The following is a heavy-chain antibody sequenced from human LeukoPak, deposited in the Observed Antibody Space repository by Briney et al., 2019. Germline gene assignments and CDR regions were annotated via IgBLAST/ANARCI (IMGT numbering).Heavy chain of an antibody. Sequence: SETLSLTCAVYGGSFSGYYWSWIRQPPGKGLEWIGEINHSGSTNYNPSLKSRVTISIDRSKNQFSLKLSSVTAADTAVYYCARGRFLEWLFYYFDYWGQGALVTVSS. V-gene: IGHV4-34*01. D-gene: IGHD3-3*01. J-gene: IGHJ4*02. CDR1: GGSFSGYY. CDR3: ARGRFLEWLFYYFDY. CDR2: INHSGST.